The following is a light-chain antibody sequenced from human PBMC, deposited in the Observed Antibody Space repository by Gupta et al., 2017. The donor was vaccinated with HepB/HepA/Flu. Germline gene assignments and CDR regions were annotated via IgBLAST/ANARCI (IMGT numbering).Light chain of an antibody. CDR3: QQDGSSIS. Sequence: EIVLTQPPGTLSLSPGERATLSCGASQSVTYLAWYQQKPGQAPRLLIYGVSSRATGIPDRFSGSGSGTDFTLTISRLEPEDFAVYYCQQDGSSISFGGGTKVEIK. CDR1: QSVTY. J-gene: IGKJ4*01. V-gene: IGKV3-20*01. CDR2: GVS.